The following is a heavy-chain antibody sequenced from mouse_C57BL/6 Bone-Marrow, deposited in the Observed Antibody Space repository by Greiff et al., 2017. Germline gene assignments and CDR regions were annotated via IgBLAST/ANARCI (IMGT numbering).Heavy chain of an antibody. CDR2: ISDGGSYT. Sequence: EVMLVESGGGLVKPGGSLKLSCAASGFTFSSYAMSWVRQTPEKRLEWVATISDGGSYTYYPDNVNGRYTLSRAYAKNNLCLQMSHLTSVDSSMYYWSRYPTPFYGGSYRCFAVWGTGTTVTVSS. CDR1: GFTFSSYA. V-gene: IGHV5-4*03. CDR3: SRYPTPFYGGSYRCFAV. D-gene: IGHD1-1*01. J-gene: IGHJ1*03.